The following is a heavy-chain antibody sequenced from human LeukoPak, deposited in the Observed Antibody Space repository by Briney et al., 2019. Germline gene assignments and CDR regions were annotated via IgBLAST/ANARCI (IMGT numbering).Heavy chain of an antibody. CDR2: IYYSGST. V-gene: IGHV4-39*01. CDR3: ARDIVVVVAATRGSYYYGMDV. CDR1: GGSISSSSYY. Sequence: SETLSLTCTVSGGSISSSSYYWGWIRQPPGKGLEWIGSIYYSGSTYYNPSLKSRVTISVDTSKNQFFLKLSSVTAADTAVYYCARDIVVVVAATRGSYYYGMDVWGQGTTVTVSS. D-gene: IGHD2-15*01. J-gene: IGHJ6*02.